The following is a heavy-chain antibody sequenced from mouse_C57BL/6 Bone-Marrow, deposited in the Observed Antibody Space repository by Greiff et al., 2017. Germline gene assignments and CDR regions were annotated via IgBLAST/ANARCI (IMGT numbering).Heavy chain of an antibody. Sequence: QVQLQQSGAELAKPGASVKLSCKASGYTFTSYWMHWVKQRPGQGLEWIGYINPSSGYTKYNQKFKDKATLTADKSSSTAYMQLSSLTYEDSAVYYCARGYYGSSLGFAYWGQGTLVTVSA. J-gene: IGHJ3*01. D-gene: IGHD1-1*01. CDR2: INPSSGYT. CDR1: GYTFTSYW. CDR3: ARGYYGSSLGFAY. V-gene: IGHV1-7*01.